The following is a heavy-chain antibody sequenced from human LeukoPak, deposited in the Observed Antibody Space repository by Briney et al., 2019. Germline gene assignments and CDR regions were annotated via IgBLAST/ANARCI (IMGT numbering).Heavy chain of an antibody. D-gene: IGHD2-2*01. CDR3: ARWGSTSCYDY. Sequence: GGSLRLSCAASGFTFSTYAMHWVRQAAGKGLEYVSAISTNGDSTYYADSVKGSFTISRDNSKNTLFLQMGSLRADDMAVYYCARWGSTSCYDYWGQGTLVTVSS. J-gene: IGHJ4*02. CDR1: GFTFSTYA. CDR2: ISTNGDST. V-gene: IGHV3-64*02.